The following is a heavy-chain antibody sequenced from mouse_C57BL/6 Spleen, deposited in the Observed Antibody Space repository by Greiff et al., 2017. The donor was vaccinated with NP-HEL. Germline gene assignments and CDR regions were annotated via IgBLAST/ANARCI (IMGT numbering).Heavy chain of an antibody. CDR1: GFTFSDYY. V-gene: IGHV5-16*01. Sequence: EVMLVESEGGLVQPGSSMKLSCTASGFTFSDYYMAWVRQVPEKGLEWVANINYDGSSTYYLDSLKSRFIISRDNAKNILYLQMSSLKSEDTATYYCARAGDYYWGYAMDYWGQGTSVTVSS. J-gene: IGHJ4*01. CDR3: ARAGDYYWGYAMDY. D-gene: IGHD1-1*01. CDR2: INYDGSST.